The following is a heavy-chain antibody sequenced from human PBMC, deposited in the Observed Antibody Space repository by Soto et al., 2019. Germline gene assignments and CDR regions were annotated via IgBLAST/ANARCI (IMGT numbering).Heavy chain of an antibody. Sequence: EVQLLESGGGLVQPGGSLRLSCVVSGFTFSNYAMSWVRKTPGKGLEWVSGITSDGSTTWYADFVEGRFTISRDNSKNTVYLQVNSPRGEDEAVYFCAKGGSSGWPGGEDFWGQGTMVTVSS. CDR1: GFTFSNYA. CDR3: AKGGSSGWPGGEDF. D-gene: IGHD6-19*01. J-gene: IGHJ4*02. CDR2: ITSDGSTT. V-gene: IGHV3-23*01.